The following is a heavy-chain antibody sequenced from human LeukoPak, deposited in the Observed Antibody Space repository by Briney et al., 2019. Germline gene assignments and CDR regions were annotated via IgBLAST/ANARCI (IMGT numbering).Heavy chain of an antibody. V-gene: IGHV4-30-4*08. CDR2: IYYSGST. CDR1: GGPISSGDYY. CDR3: ARTDCSSTSCYISFDY. J-gene: IGHJ4*02. Sequence: PSETLSLTCTVSGGPISSGDYYWSWIRQPPGKGLEWIGYIYYSGSTYYNPSLKSRVTISVDTSKNQFSLKLSSVTAADTAVYYCARTDCSSTSCYISFDYWGQGTLVTVSS. D-gene: IGHD2-2*02.